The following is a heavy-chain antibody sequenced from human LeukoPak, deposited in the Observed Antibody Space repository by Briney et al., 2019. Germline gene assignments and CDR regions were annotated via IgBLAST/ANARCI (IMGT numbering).Heavy chain of an antibody. V-gene: IGHV4-61*02. CDR2: IYTSGST. Sequence: DPSQTLSLTCTVPGGSISSGSYYWSWIRQPAGKGLEWIGRIYTSGSTNYNPSLKSRVTISVDTSKNQFSLKLSSVTAADTAVYYCARSRVGLFQHWGQGALVTVSS. J-gene: IGHJ1*01. D-gene: IGHD1-26*01. CDR3: ARSRVGLFQH. CDR1: GGSISSGSYY.